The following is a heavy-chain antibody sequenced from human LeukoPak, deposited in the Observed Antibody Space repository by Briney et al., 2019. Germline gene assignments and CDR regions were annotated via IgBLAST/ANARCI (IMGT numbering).Heavy chain of an antibody. V-gene: IGHV1-18*01. D-gene: IGHD6-6*01. CDR2: ISAYNGNT. CDR1: GYTFTSYG. Sequence: ASVKVSCKASGYTFTSYGISWVRQAPGQGLEWMGWISAYNGNTNYAQKLQGRVTMTTDTSTSTAYMELSSLRSEDTAVYYCARGASDLYYYYYGMDVWGQGTTVTVSS. J-gene: IGHJ6*02. CDR3: ARGASDLYYYYYGMDV.